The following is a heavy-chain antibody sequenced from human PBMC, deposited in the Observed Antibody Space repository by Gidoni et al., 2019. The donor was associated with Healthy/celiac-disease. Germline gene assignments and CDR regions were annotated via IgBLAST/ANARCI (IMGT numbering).Heavy chain of an antibody. CDR3: ARDLAVAGPNFDY. D-gene: IGHD6-19*01. Sequence: QVQLVESGGGMVQPGRALRLSCDGSGFTFSSYAMHWVRQAPGKGLEWVAVISYDGSNKYYADSVKGRFTISRDNSKNTLYLQMNSLRAEDTAVYYCARDLAVAGPNFDYWGQGTLVTVSS. CDR2: ISYDGSNK. J-gene: IGHJ4*02. V-gene: IGHV3-30*04. CDR1: GFTFSSYA.